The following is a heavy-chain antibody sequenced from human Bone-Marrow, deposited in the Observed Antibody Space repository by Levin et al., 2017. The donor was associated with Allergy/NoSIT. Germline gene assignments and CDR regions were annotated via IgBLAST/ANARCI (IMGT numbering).Heavy chain of an antibody. J-gene: IGHJ3*02. CDR3: AREYYYDSSGGGYWSHAFDI. D-gene: IGHD3-22*01. CDR2: IYYSGST. CDR1: GGSVSSGSYY. V-gene: IGHV4-61*01. Sequence: SETLSLTCTVSGGSVSSGSYYWSWIRQPPGKGLEWIGYIYYSGSTNYNPSLKSRVTISVDTSKNQFSLKLSSVTAADTAVYYCAREYYYDSSGGGYWSHAFDIWGQGTMVTVSS.